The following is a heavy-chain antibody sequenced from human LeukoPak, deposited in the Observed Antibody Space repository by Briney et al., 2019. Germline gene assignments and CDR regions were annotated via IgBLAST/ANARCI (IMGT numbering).Heavy chain of an antibody. CDR1: GFTFSSYG. CDR2: IRYDGSNK. J-gene: IGHJ3*02. D-gene: IGHD2-2*01. CDR3: ARWYQLSPGAFDI. Sequence: TGGSLRLSCAASGFTFSSYGMHWVRQAPGKGLEWVAFIRYDGSNKYYADSVKGRFTISRDNSKNTLYLQMNSLRAEDTAVYYCARWYQLSPGAFDIWGQGTMVTVSS. V-gene: IGHV3-30*02.